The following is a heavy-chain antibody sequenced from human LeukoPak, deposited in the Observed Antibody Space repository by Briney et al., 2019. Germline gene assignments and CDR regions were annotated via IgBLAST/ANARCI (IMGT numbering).Heavy chain of an antibody. D-gene: IGHD5-12*01. V-gene: IGHV3-21*01. J-gene: IGHJ6*02. Sequence: GGSLRLSCAASGFTFSSYSMNWVRQAPGKGLEWVSSISSSSSYIYYADSVKGRFTISRDNAKNSLYLQMNSLRAEDTAVYYCARCRGYSGYDYGMDVWGQGTTVTVSS. CDR3: ARCRGYSGYDYGMDV. CDR1: GFTFSSYS. CDR2: ISSSSSYI.